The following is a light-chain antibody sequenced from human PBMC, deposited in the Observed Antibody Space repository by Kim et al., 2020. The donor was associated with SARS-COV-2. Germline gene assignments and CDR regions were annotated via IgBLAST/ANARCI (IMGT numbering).Light chain of an antibody. CDR3: QQSSSFPLT. CDR2: AAS. CDR1: QSINNY. V-gene: IGKV1-39*01. Sequence: ASIGDRVTITCRASQSINNYLKWYQQKPGKAPKLLIYAASSLQSGVPARFSGSTSGTDFTLTISSLQPEDFATYYCQQSSSFPLTFGGGTKVDIK. J-gene: IGKJ4*01.